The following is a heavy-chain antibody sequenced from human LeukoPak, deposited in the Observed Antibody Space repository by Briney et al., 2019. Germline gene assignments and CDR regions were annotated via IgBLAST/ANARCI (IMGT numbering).Heavy chain of an antibody. J-gene: IGHJ4*02. D-gene: IGHD3-10*01. V-gene: IGHV1-2*02. Sequence: ASVKVSCKASGYTFTSYGISWVRQAPGQGLVWMGWINPNSGDTNYAQKFQGRVTMTSDTSISTAYMELSRLRSDDTAVYYCARFGDSHADSWGQGTLVTVSS. CDR3: ARFGDSHADS. CDR2: INPNSGDT. CDR1: GYTFTSYG.